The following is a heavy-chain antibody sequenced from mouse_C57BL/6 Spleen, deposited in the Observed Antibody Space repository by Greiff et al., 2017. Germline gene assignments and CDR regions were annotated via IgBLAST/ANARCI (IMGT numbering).Heavy chain of an antibody. D-gene: IGHD2-5*01. CDR1: GYTFTDYY. V-gene: IGHV1-26*01. CDR3: ARDYSNPAWFAY. CDR2: INPNNGGT. J-gene: IGHJ3*01. Sequence: VQLQQSGPELVKPGASVKISCKASGYTFTDYYMNWVKQSHGKSLEWIGDINPNNGGTSYNQKFKGKATLTVDKSSSTAYMELRDLTSEDSAVYYGARDYSNPAWFAYWGKGTLVTVSA.